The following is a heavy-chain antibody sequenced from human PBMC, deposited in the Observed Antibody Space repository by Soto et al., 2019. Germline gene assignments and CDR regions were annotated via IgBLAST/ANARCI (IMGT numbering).Heavy chain of an antibody. J-gene: IGHJ4*02. CDR1: GFTFSNYY. V-gene: IGHV3-11*01. Sequence: GGALRLSCGASGFTFSNYYMSWIRQAPGKGLEWVSYISSTGRTIYYADSVKGRFTVSRDNAQNSLSLKLNSLRVEDTAVYYCARSYSSGWEFDYWGQGTQVTVSS. CDR3: ARSYSSGWEFDY. CDR2: ISSTGRTI. D-gene: IGHD6-19*01.